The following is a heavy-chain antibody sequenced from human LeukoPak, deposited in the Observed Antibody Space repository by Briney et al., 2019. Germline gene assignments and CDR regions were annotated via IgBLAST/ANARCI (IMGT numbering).Heavy chain of an antibody. D-gene: IGHD6-13*01. J-gene: IGHJ3*02. CDR3: AFLKTGRQQLEPDAFDI. CDR2: IIPILGIA. V-gene: IGHV1-69*04. CDR1: GGTFSSYA. Sequence: SVKVSCKASGGTFSSYAISWVRQAPGQGLEWMGRIIPILGIANYAQKFQGRVTITADKSTSTAYMELSSLRSEDTAVYYCAFLKTGRQQLEPDAFDIWGQGTMVTVSS.